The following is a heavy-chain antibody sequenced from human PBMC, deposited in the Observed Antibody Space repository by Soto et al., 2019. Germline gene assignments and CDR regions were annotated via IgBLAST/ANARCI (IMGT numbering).Heavy chain of an antibody. D-gene: IGHD2-2*01. Sequence: LRLSCASSGFNFSFYAMHWVRQTPGKGLEWVAVISFDGNNIYYADSVRGRFTISRDSSSSMLYLRMNNLKPEDSAIYYCARVGCSSIWCVTQLDNWGQGTLVTVSS. CDR2: ISFDGNNI. V-gene: IGHV3-30-3*01. CDR3: ARVGCSSIWCVTQLDN. J-gene: IGHJ4*02. CDR1: GFNFSFYA.